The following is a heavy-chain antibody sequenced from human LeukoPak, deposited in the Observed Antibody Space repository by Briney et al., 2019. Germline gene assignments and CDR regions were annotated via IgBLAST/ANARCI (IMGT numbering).Heavy chain of an antibody. CDR3: ARGLTGYYDYVWGSYRYTGYNWFDP. CDR2: ISPSGGST. CDR1: GYTFTSNY. D-gene: IGHD3-16*02. V-gene: IGHV1-46*01. Sequence: ASLKVSCKAFGYTFTSNYMHWMRQAPGQGPEWMGVISPSGGSTTYAQKFQGRVTLTRDMSTSTDYLELSSLRSEDTAVYYCARGLTGYYDYVWGSYRYTGYNWFDPWGQGTLVTVSS. J-gene: IGHJ5*02.